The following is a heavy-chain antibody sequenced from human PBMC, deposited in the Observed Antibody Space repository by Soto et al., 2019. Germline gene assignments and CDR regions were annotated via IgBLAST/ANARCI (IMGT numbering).Heavy chain of an antibody. CDR1: GFTFSNYA. CDR3: AKAGTSVTTGAYFDL. CDR2: ISGGGGGT. J-gene: IGHJ2*01. V-gene: IGHV3-23*01. Sequence: EVQLLESGGGLVQPGGSLRLSCAASGFTFSNYAMSWVRQAPGKGLEWVSAISGGGGGTYYADSVKGRFTNSRDNSKRTLYLQMNSLRAEDTVVYYCAKAGTSVTTGAYFDLWGRGTVVTVSS. D-gene: IGHD4-17*01.